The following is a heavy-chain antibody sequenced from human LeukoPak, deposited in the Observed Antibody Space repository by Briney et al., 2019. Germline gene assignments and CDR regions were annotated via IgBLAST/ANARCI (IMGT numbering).Heavy chain of an antibody. V-gene: IGHV1-18*01. Sequence: GASVKVSCKASGYTFTSYGISWVRQAPGQGLEWMGWISAYNGNTNYAQKLRGRVTMTTDTSTSTAYMELRSLRSDGTAVYYCARTEYQLLFISGGMDVWGQGTTVTVSS. CDR3: ARTEYQLLFISGGMDV. CDR2: ISAYNGNT. CDR1: GYTFTSYG. J-gene: IGHJ6*02. D-gene: IGHD2-2*01.